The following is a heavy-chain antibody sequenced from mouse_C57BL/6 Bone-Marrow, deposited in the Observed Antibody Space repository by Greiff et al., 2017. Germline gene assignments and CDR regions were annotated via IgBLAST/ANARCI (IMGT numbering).Heavy chain of an antibody. V-gene: IGHV1-81*01. CDR1: GYTLTSYG. Sequence: QVQLQQSGAELARPGASVKLSCKASGYTLTSYGISWVKQRTGQGLEWIGEIYPRSGNTYYNEKLKGKATLTADKSSSTAYMEIRSLTSEDSAVYFCARSGYHEGYFDVWGTGTTVTVSS. CDR3: ARSGYHEGYFDV. D-gene: IGHD2-2*01. J-gene: IGHJ1*03. CDR2: IYPRSGNT.